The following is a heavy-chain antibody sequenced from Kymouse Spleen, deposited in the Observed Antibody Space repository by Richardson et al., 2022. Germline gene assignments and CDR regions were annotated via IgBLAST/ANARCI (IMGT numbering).Heavy chain of an antibody. CDR1: GFTFDDYA. J-gene: IGHJ6*02. V-gene: IGHV3-9*01. CDR3: AGEGSSGWYDYYYYGMDV. CDR2: ISWNSGSI. D-gene: IGHD6-19*01. Sequence: EVQLVESGGGLVQPGRSLRLSCAASGFTFDDYAMHWVRQAPGKGLEWVSGISWNSGSIGYADSVKGRFTISRDNAKNSLYLQMNSLRAEDTALYYCAGEGSSGWYDYYYYGMDVWGQGTTVTVSS.